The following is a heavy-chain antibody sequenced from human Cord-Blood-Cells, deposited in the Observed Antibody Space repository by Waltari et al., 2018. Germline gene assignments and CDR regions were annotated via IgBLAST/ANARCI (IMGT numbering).Heavy chain of an antibody. Sequence: EVQLVESGGGLVQPGGSLRLSCAASGFTFSSSWMHWVRQGPGKGLVWGYRINSDGSSTSYADSVKGRFTISRDNAKNTLYLQMNSLRAEDTAVYYCARDDGSSFDYWGQGTLVTVSS. CDR3: ARDDGSSFDY. J-gene: IGHJ4*02. D-gene: IGHD6-6*01. CDR2: INSDGSST. V-gene: IGHV3-74*01. CDR1: GFTFSSSW.